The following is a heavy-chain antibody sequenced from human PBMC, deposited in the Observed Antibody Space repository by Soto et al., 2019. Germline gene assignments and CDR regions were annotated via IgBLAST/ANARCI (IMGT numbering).Heavy chain of an antibody. CDR2: ISYSGST. CDR3: ARDLKEYCSDGKCNWFDP. CDR1: GASITTYY. D-gene: IGHD2-15*01. V-gene: IGHV4-59*01. Sequence: SETLSLTCTVSGASITTYYWSWIRQPPGKGLEWIGYISYSGSTDYNPSLKSRVTVSFDASKNQISLQVRSATAADAAVYYCARDLKEYCSDGKCNWFDPWGQGTLVTVS. J-gene: IGHJ5*02.